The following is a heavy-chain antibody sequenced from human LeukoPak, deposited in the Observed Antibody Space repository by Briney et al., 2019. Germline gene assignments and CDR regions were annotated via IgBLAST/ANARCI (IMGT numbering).Heavy chain of an antibody. CDR2: INPNSGGT. J-gene: IGHJ4*02. CDR3: ARVPRWIQLWDY. CDR1: GYTFTGYH. Sequence: ASVKVSCKASGYTFTGYHMHWVRQAPGQGLEWMGWINPNSGGTDYAQKFQGRVTMTRDTSISTAYMELSRLRSDDTAVYYCARVPRWIQLWDYWGQGTLVTVSS. D-gene: IGHD5-18*01. V-gene: IGHV1-2*02.